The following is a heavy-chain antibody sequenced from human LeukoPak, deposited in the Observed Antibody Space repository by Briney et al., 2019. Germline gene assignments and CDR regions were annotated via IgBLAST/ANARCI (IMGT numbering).Heavy chain of an antibody. Sequence: GGSLRLSCAASGVSFDDYAMHWVRQVPGKGLEWGSGLSCNTITTGYAHSVNARFTISRHTAKTSLYLQIHSLRPEDTALYYCVKDRTYYYPSNGYFDYWGQGTLVTVSS. CDR3: VKDRTYYYPSNGYFDY. J-gene: IGHJ4*02. CDR2: LSCNTITT. CDR1: GVSFDDYA. V-gene: IGHV3-9*01. D-gene: IGHD3-22*01.